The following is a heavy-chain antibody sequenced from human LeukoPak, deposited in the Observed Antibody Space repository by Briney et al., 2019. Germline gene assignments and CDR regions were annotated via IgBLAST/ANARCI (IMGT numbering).Heavy chain of an antibody. CDR1: GFTFSTYS. J-gene: IGHJ4*02. CDR2: ISRSSSYI. D-gene: IGHD3-3*01. V-gene: IGHV3-21*01. CDR3: ARDHITMNYYFDY. Sequence: PGGSLRLSCAASGFTFSTYSVNWVRQAPGKGLEWVSSISRSSSYIYYADSVKGRFTISRDNAKNSLYLQMNSLRAEDTAVYYCARDHITMNYYFDYWGQGTLVTVSS.